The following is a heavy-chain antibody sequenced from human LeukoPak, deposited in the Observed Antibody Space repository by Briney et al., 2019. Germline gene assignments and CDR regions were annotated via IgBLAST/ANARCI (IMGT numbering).Heavy chain of an antibody. CDR3: ARDHSSGWYTDY. Sequence: GGSLRLSCAASGFTFSNYSMNWVRQAPGKGLEWVSSISSSSSYVYYADSVKGRFTISRDNAKNSLYLQMNSLRAEDTAVYYCARDHSSGWYTDYWGQGTLVTVSS. J-gene: IGHJ4*02. V-gene: IGHV3-21*01. D-gene: IGHD6-19*01. CDR1: GFTFSNYS. CDR2: ISSSSSYV.